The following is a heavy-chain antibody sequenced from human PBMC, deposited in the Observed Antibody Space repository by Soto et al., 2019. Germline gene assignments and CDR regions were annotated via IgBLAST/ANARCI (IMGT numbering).Heavy chain of an antibody. CDR2: MIPIVNIA. J-gene: IGHJ5*02. CDR3: ARDRPDQYDDGGYNRGWFDP. Sequence: QVQLVQSGAEVKEPGSSVRVSCKASGDSFSSFIISWVRQAPGQGLEWMGRMIPIVNIANSAQKFQDRGTITADKSTSTVYKELNSRTSEDTAVYYCARDRPDQYDDGGYNRGWFDPWGQGTLVTVSS. D-gene: IGHD3-22*01. V-gene: IGHV1-69*08. CDR1: GDSFSSFI.